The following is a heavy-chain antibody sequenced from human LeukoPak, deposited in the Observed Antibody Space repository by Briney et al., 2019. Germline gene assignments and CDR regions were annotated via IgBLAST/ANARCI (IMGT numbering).Heavy chain of an antibody. CDR2: INHSGST. CDR3: ARQLYVSGSYYAPMDV. CDR1: GGPFSGYY. D-gene: IGHD3-10*01. Sequence: SETLSLTCAVYGGPFSGYYWSWIRQPPGKGLEWIGEINHSGSTNYNPSLKSRVTISVDTSKNQFSLKMSSVTAADTAVYFCARQLYVSGSYYAPMDVWGKGTTVTISS. J-gene: IGHJ6*03. V-gene: IGHV4-34*01.